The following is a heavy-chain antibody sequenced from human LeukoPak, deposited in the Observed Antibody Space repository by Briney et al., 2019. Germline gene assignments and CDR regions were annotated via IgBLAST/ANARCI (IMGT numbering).Heavy chain of an antibody. D-gene: IGHD5-24*01. Sequence: GGSLRLSCAASGFTFSSYSMNWVRQAPGKGLEWVSSISSSSSYIYYADSVKGRFTISRDNAKNSLYLHMNSLRAEDTAVYYCARASFQRWLQLGGDWGQGALVTVSS. V-gene: IGHV3-21*01. CDR2: ISSSSSYI. J-gene: IGHJ4*02. CDR3: ARASFQRWLQLGGD. CDR1: GFTFSSYS.